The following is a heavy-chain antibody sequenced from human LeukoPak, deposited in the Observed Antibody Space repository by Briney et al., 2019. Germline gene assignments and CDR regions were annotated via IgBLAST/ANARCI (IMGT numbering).Heavy chain of an antibody. CDR3: ARVRGNSACFDY. CDR2: IYYSGST. D-gene: IGHD4-23*01. J-gene: IGHJ4*02. CDR1: GDSVSSGTYY. V-gene: IGHV4-61*01. Sequence: SETLSLTCTVSGDSVSSGTYYWSWIRQPPGKGLEWIGHIYYSGSTNYNPSLKSRVTISVDTSKNQFSLKLSSVTAADTAVYYCARVRGNSACFDYWGQGTLVTVSS.